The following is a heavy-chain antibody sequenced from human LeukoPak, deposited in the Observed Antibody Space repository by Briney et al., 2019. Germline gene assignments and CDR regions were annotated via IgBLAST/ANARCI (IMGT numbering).Heavy chain of an antibody. D-gene: IGHD3-16*01. Sequence: PSETLSLTCSVFGDSISSYYWTWIRQSPARGLEWIGHIYYSGSPNYNPSLKSRVTISSDTSKNHFSLKVTSVTAADTAFYYCARLSRAGEDYWGREFWSQSRQ. CDR2: IYYSGSP. CDR1: GDSISSYY. CDR3: ARLSRAGEDY. V-gene: IGHV4-59*01. J-gene: IGHJ4*02.